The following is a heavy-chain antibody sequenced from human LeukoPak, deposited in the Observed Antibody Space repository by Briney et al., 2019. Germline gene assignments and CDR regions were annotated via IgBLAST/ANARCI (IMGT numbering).Heavy chain of an antibody. CDR1: GHTFTSSY. V-gene: IGHV1-18*01. CDR3: ARGGTYYPCIDY. Sequence: ASVKVSCKASGHTFTSSYINWVRQAPGQRLEWMGWISAYNGRTNYAQKFQGRVTMTTDSSTSTAYMDLTSLRSDDTAVYYCARGGTYYPCIDYWGQGTLVTVSS. D-gene: IGHD1-26*01. CDR2: ISAYNGRT. J-gene: IGHJ4*02.